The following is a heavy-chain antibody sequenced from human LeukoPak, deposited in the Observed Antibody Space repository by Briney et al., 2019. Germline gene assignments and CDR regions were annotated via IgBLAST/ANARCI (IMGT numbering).Heavy chain of an antibody. CDR3: ARSNPDRYGDSEDYYFDY. CDR2: IYPGDSDT. V-gene: IGHV5-51*01. CDR1: GYSFTSYW. J-gene: IGHJ4*02. D-gene: IGHD4-17*01. Sequence: GESLKISCKGSGYSFTSYWIGWVRQMPGKGLEWMGIIYPGDSDTRYSPSFQGQVTISADKSISTAYLQWSSLKASDTAMYYCARSNPDRYGDSEDYYFDYWGQGTLVTVSS.